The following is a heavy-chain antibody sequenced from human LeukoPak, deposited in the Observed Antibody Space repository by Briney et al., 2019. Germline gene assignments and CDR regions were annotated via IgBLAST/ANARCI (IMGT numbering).Heavy chain of an antibody. Sequence: SETLSLTCAVYGGSFSGYYWSWIRLPPGKGLEWIGEINHSGSTNYNPSLKSRVTISVDTSKNQFSLKLSSVTAADTAVYYCAGPLRGGLYYYMDVWGKGTTVTVSS. D-gene: IGHD3-10*01. J-gene: IGHJ6*03. CDR2: INHSGST. CDR3: AGPLRGGLYYYMDV. V-gene: IGHV4-34*01. CDR1: GGSFSGYY.